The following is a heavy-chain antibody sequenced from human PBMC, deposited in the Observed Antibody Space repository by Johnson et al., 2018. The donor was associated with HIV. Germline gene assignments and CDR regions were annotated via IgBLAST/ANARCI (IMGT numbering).Heavy chain of an antibody. CDR1: GFTVSSNY. CDR2: MNWHGGST. Sequence: VQLVESGGGLIQPGGSLRLSCAASGFTVSSNYMSWVRQAPGKGLEWVSGMNWHGGSTGYADSVKGRFIISRDNAKNSLYLQMNSLRAEDTAVYYCARDGDNPRIWGQGTMVTVSS. J-gene: IGHJ3*02. V-gene: IGHV3-20*04. CDR3: ARDGDNPRI. D-gene: IGHD7-27*01.